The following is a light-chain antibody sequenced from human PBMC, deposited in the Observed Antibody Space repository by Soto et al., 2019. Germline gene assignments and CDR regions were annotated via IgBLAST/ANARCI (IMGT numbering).Light chain of an antibody. CDR3: HHYSLYSPWT. V-gene: IGKV1-5*01. CDR1: QNINAW. CDR2: DAS. Sequence: DIHMTQSPSSLSVSVGDRVTITCRTSQNINAWLAWYQQRPGQAPKLLIYDASTVQSGVPSRFSGSGSGTEFTLTISSLQPDESATYYCHHYSLYSPWTFGQGTKVEIK. J-gene: IGKJ1*01.